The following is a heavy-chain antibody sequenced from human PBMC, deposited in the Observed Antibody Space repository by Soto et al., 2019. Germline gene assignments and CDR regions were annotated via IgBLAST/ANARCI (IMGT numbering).Heavy chain of an antibody. Sequence: QPGGSLRLSCAASGFTFDSYAMTWVRQAPGKGLEWVSTISGSGGRTSYADSVKGRFTVSRDNSKTTVHLQMNSLRAEDTAVYYCAKDLNGYSGSYSFPFLDSWGQGTLVTVSS. D-gene: IGHD1-26*01. J-gene: IGHJ4*02. CDR2: ISGSGGRT. CDR3: AKDLNGYSGSYSFPFLDS. V-gene: IGHV3-23*01. CDR1: GFTFDSYA.